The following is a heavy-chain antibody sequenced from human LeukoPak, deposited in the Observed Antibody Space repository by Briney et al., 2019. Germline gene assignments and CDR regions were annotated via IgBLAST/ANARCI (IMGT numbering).Heavy chain of an antibody. Sequence: GGSLRLSCAASGFTFSSYAMSWVRQAPGKGLEWVSAISGSGGSTYYADSVKGRFTISRDNSRNTVYLQMNSLRVADTALYFCARENIFDFWGQGTLVTVSS. CDR1: GFTFSSYA. D-gene: IGHD2/OR15-2a*01. V-gene: IGHV3-23*01. CDR3: ARENIFDF. J-gene: IGHJ4*01. CDR2: ISGSGGST.